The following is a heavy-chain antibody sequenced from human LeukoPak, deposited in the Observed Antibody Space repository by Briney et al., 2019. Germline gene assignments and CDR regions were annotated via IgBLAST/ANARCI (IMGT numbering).Heavy chain of an antibody. V-gene: IGHV4-61*01. J-gene: IGHJ6*02. CDR2: IYYSGST. CDR3: ARGGHCTSTTCDYHNGMDV. D-gene: IGHD2-2*03. CDR1: GGSVSSGSYY. Sequence: SETLSLTCTVSGGSVSSGSYYWSWIRQPPGKGLEWIGYIYYSGSTNYNPSLKSRVTISVDTSKNQFSLKLSSVTAADTAVYYCARGGHCTSTTCDYHNGMDVWGQGTTVTVSS.